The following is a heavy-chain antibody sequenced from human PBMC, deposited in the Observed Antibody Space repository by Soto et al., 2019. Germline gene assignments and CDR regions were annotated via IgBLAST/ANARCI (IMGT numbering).Heavy chain of an antibody. V-gene: IGHV6-1*01. Sequence: PTQTLSLTCVISGDSVSSNSAAWNWIRQSPSRGLEWLGRTYYRSKWYNDYAVSVKSRITINPDTSKNQFSLQLNSVTPEDTAVYYCARGSVPAALLSYYYYMDVWGNGTTVTVSS. CDR2: TYYRSKWYN. CDR1: GDSVSSNSAA. J-gene: IGHJ6*03. CDR3: ARGSVPAALLSYYYYMDV. D-gene: IGHD2-2*01.